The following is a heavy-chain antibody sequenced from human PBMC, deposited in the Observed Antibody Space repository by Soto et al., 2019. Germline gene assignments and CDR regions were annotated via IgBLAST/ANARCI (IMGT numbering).Heavy chain of an antibody. Sequence: PGGSLRLSCAASGFTFSNYAMSWVRQAPGKGLEWVSAISGSGNSTYYADSVKGRFTISRDNSKNTLYLQMNSLRAEDTAVYYCANQIGSSWYLSYMDVWGKGTTVTVSS. V-gene: IGHV3-23*01. CDR1: GFTFSNYA. CDR2: ISGSGNST. CDR3: ANQIGSSWYLSYMDV. D-gene: IGHD6-13*01. J-gene: IGHJ6*03.